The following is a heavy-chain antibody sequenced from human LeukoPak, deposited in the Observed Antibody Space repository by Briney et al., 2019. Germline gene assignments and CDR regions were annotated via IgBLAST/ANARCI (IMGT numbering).Heavy chain of an antibody. J-gene: IGHJ4*02. V-gene: IGHV4-38-2*02. CDR1: GYSISSGYY. D-gene: IGHD5-12*01. CDR3: ARLRGYSGYDSGTDY. Sequence: PSETLSLTCTVSGYSISSGYYWGWIRQPPGKGLEWIGYIYHSGSTYYNPSLKSRVTISVDRSKNQFSLKLSSVTAADTAVYYCARLRGYSGYDSGTDYWGQGTLVTVSS. CDR2: IYHSGST.